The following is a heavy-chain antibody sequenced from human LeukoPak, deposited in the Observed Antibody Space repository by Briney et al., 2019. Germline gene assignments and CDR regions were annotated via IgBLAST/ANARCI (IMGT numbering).Heavy chain of an antibody. D-gene: IGHD3/OR15-3a*01. J-gene: IGHJ5*02. Sequence: GGSLKISCKGSGYSFTSYWIGWVRQMPGKGLEWMGIIYPGDSDTRYSPSFQGQVTISADKSISTAYLQWSSLKASDTAMYYCARSIGRTGYYNPYWFDPWGQGTLVTVSS. V-gene: IGHV5-51*01. CDR3: ARSIGRTGYYNPYWFDP. CDR2: IYPGDSDT. CDR1: GYSFTSYW.